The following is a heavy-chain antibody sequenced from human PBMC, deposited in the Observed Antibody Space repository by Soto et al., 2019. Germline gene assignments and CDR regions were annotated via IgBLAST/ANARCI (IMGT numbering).Heavy chain of an antibody. CDR1: GYTFTNYG. CDR2: IRTYTGDA. Sequence: QVHLVQSGGELRNPGASVKVSCKTSGYTFTNYGLAWVRQAPGQRLEWMGWIRTYTGDANYAQKFQGRVTIAADTPTETAYMELRGLRFDDTAVYFCARDLSGYGPFEYWGQGTLVTVSS. J-gene: IGHJ4*02. CDR3: ARDLSGYGPFEY. D-gene: IGHD5-12*01. V-gene: IGHV1-18*01.